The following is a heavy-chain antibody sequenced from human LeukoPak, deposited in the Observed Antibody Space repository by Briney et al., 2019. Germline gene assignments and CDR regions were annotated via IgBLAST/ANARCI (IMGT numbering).Heavy chain of an antibody. D-gene: IGHD2-2*01. CDR2: IYYSGST. J-gene: IGHJ4*02. Sequence: PETLSLTCTVSGGSISSYYWSWIRQPPGKGLEWIGYIYYSGSTNYNPSLKSRVTISVDTSKNQFSLKLSSVTAADTAVYYCARVGKYQLADYWGQGTLVTVSS. V-gene: IGHV4-59*01. CDR1: GGSISSYY. CDR3: ARVGKYQLADY.